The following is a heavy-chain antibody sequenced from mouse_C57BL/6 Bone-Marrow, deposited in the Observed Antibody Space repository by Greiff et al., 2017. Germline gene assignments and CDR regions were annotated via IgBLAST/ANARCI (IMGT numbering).Heavy chain of an antibody. CDR3: ARDFTTVPDY. J-gene: IGHJ2*01. CDR1: GYAFTNYL. Sequence: VQLQQSGAELVRPGTSVKVSCKASGYAFTNYLIEWVKQRPGQGLEWIGVINPGSGGTNYNEKFKGKATLTADKSSSTAYMQLSSLTSEDSAVYFCARDFTTVPDYWGQGTTLTVSS. D-gene: IGHD1-1*01. CDR2: INPGSGGT. V-gene: IGHV1-54*01.